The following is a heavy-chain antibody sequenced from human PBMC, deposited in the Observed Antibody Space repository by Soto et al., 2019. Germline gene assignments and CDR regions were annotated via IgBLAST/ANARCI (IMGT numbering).Heavy chain of an antibody. V-gene: IGHV3-23*01. Sequence: EAQLLESGGDLVQPGGSLRLSCADSELSFDDYAMSWVRQAPGKGLEWVSSITYTGVSTYYADSVKGRFTISRDNSKDTLYLQMNSLRAEDTAIYYCAKASVWYPYFDSWGQGTLVTVSS. CDR1: ELSFDDYA. D-gene: IGHD6-13*01. J-gene: IGHJ4*02. CDR2: ITYTGVST. CDR3: AKASVWYPYFDS.